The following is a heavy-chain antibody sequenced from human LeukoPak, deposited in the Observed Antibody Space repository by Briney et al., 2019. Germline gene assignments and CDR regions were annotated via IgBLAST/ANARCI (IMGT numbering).Heavy chain of an antibody. Sequence: GGSLRLSCAASGFTFSTYAMSWVRQAPGKGLEWVPVIYSGGSTYYADSVKGRFTISRDNSKNTLYLQMNSLRAEDTAVYYCARVSQGGYYYDSSGYYALDVWGQGTTVTVSS. D-gene: IGHD3-22*01. CDR3: ARVSQGGYYYDSSGYYALDV. CDR2: IYSGGST. J-gene: IGHJ6*02. V-gene: IGHV3-66*01. CDR1: GFTFSTYA.